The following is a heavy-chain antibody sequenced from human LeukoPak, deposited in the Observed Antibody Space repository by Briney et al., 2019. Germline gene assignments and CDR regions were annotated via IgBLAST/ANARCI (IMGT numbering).Heavy chain of an antibody. CDR2: IYYNGST. CDR1: GGSISYYY. J-gene: IGHJ4*02. D-gene: IGHD2-15*01. Sequence: SETLSLTSTVSGGSISYYYWSWIRQSPGKGLEWIGYIYYNGSTNYNPSLKSRVTISVDMSKNQFSLKVTSVTAADTAIYYCARKGGHFDYWGQGTLVTVSS. V-gene: IGHV4-59*01. CDR3: ARKGGHFDY.